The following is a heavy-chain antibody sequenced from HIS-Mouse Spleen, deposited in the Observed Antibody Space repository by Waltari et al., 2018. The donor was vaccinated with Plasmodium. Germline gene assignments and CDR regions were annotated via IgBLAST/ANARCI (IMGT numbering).Heavy chain of an antibody. CDR3: ARDRRLAFDY. Sequence: QVQLVESGGGVVPPGRSLRLSCAASGFTFNSSAMHWVRQAPGKGLEWVAVISYDGSNKYYADSVKGRFTISRDNSKNTLYLQMNSLRAEDTAVYYCARDRRLAFDYWGQGTLVTVSS. D-gene: IGHD2-15*01. CDR2: ISYDGSNK. V-gene: IGHV3-30-3*01. CDR1: GFTFNSSA. J-gene: IGHJ4*02.